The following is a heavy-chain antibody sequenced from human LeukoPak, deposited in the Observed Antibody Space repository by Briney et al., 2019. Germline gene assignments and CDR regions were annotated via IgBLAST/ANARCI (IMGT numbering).Heavy chain of an antibody. J-gene: IGHJ4*02. CDR2: ISSSSSYT. Sequence: PGGSVRLSCAACGFTFSDYYLRWIRQAPGKGLEWVSYISSSSSYTNYADSVKGRFITTRDNAKNSLYLQMNSRRAEDTAVYYCARSPSMVRGVITFFDYWGQGTLVTVSS. CDR1: GFTFSDYY. V-gene: IGHV3-11*06. D-gene: IGHD3-10*01. CDR3: ARSPSMVRGVITFFDY.